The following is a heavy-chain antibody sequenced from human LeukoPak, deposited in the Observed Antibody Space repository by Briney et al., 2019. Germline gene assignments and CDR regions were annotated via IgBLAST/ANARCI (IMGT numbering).Heavy chain of an antibody. CDR1: GYSFTDYY. J-gene: IGHJ6*03. CDR2: INPHSGDT. V-gene: IGHV1-2*02. CDR3: ARDKQLDWAHYYYYMDV. Sequence: ASVKVSRKASGYSFTDYYIHWVRQAPGQGLEWMGCINPHSGDTKYAQKFQARVTMTRDTSISTAYMELDRLRSDDTAVYYCARDKQLDWAHYYYYMDVWGKGTPVTVSS. D-gene: IGHD1-1*01.